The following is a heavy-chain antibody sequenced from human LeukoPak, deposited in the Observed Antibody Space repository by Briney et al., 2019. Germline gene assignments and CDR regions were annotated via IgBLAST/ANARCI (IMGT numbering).Heavy chain of an antibody. CDR1: GGSFSGYY. CDR3: ARPRNPYYYDSSGYYYDY. D-gene: IGHD3-22*01. CDR2: INHSGST. Sequence: SETLSLTCAVYGGSFSGYYWRWIRQPPGKGLEWIGEINHSGSTNYNPSLKSRVTISVDTSKNQFSLKLSSVTAADTAVYYCARPRNPYYYDSSGYYYDYWGQGTLVTVSS. J-gene: IGHJ4*02. V-gene: IGHV4-34*01.